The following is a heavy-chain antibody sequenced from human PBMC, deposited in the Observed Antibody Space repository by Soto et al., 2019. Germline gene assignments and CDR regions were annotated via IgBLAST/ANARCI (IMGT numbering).Heavy chain of an antibody. V-gene: IGHV4-59*12. D-gene: IGHD3-22*01. Sequence: PSETLSLTCTVSGSPISSYYWGWFRQSPGQGLEWVGYIYYTGTTTYSPSLKSRLTISLDASKSQLSLNLRSVSAADTAVYFCARLGGHYQAFDYWGHGALVTVSP. CDR3: ARLGGHYQAFDY. CDR2: IYYTGTT. J-gene: IGHJ4*01. CDR1: GSPISSYY.